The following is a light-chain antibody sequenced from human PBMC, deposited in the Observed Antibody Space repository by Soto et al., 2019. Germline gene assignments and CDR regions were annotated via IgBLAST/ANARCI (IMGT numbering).Light chain of an antibody. Sequence: QSVLTQPASVSGSPGQSITISCTGTRSDVGSYDYVSWYQQHPGKVPKLIIYEVSNRPSGVSNRFSGSKSGNTASLTISGLQAEDEADYYCCSYTSTSTRLFGGGTKLTVL. CDR2: EVS. J-gene: IGLJ2*01. V-gene: IGLV2-14*01. CDR1: RSDVGSYDY. CDR3: CSYTSTSTRL.